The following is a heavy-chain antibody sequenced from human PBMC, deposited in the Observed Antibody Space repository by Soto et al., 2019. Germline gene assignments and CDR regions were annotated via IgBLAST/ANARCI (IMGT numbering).Heavy chain of an antibody. Sequence: PGGSLRLSCAASGFTFSSYGMHGVRQAPGKGLEWVAVISYDGSNKYYADSVKGRFTISRDNSKNTLYLQMNSLRAEDTAVYYCAKDPVVVVPADIYYYYGMDVWGQGTTVTVS. V-gene: IGHV3-30*18. CDR3: AKDPVVVVPADIYYYYGMDV. CDR1: GFTFSSYG. J-gene: IGHJ6*02. D-gene: IGHD2-2*01. CDR2: ISYDGSNK.